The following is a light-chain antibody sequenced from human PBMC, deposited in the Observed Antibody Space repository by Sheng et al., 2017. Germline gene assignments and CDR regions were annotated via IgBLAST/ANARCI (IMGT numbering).Light chain of an antibody. CDR2: DNN. J-gene: IGLJ2*01. Sequence: QPPSVSAAPGQKVSISCSGTTSNFGNTYVSWYQQFPRTAPKLLIYDNNQRPAGIPDRFSASRSGTSATLDITGLQTGDEADYYCGTWDASLSGVILGGGTKLTVL. V-gene: IGLV1-51*01. CDR1: TSNFGNTY. CDR3: GTWDASLSGVI.